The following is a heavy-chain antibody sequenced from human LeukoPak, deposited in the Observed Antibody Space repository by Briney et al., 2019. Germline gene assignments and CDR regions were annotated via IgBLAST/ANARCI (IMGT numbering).Heavy chain of an antibody. V-gene: IGHV1-2*06. CDR2: INPNSGGT. J-gene: IGHJ4*02. Sequence: ASVKVSYKASGYTFTGYYMHWVRQAPGQGLEWMGRINPNSGGTNYAQKFQGRVTMTRDTSISTAYTELSRLRSDDTAVYYCARDNRDGYNLAYWGQGTLVTVSS. CDR1: GYTFTGYY. D-gene: IGHD5-24*01. CDR3: ARDNRDGYNLAY.